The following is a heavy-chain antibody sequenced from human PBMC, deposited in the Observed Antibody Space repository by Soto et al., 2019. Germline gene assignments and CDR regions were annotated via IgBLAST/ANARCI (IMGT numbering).Heavy chain of an antibody. D-gene: IGHD6-19*01. J-gene: IGHJ4*02. CDR3: AKGAVAGHHFDY. CDR1: GFTFDDYA. Sequence: EVQLVESGGGLVQPCRSLRLSCAASGFTFDDYAMHWVRQAPGKGLEWVSGISWNSGSIGYADSVKGRFTISRDNAKNSLYLQMNSLRAEDTALYYCAKGAVAGHHFDYWGQGTLVTVSS. CDR2: ISWNSGSI. V-gene: IGHV3-9*01.